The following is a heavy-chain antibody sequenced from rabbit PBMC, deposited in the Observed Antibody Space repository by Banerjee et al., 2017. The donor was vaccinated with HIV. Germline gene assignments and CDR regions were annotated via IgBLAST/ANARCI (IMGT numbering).Heavy chain of an antibody. D-gene: IGHD8-1*01. J-gene: IGHJ4*01. Sequence: QQQLEESGGGLVKPGGTLTLTCKASGIDFSNYYYMCWVRQAPGKGLDLIACTYIGTAGSNYASWAKGRFTISETSSTTMTLQMTSLTGADTATYFCARAGSSDVSYFDLWGPGTLVTVS. V-gene: IGHV1S45*01. CDR3: ARAGSSDVSYFDL. CDR2: TYIGTAGS. CDR1: GIDFSNYYY.